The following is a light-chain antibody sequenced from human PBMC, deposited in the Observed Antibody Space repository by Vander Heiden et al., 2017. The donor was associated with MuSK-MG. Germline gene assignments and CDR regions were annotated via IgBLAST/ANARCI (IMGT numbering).Light chain of an antibody. Sequence: QSVLTQPPSVSGAPGQRVTISCTVRSSNIGAGYDVQWYQQLTGTAHTLLIYGNSNRPSGVPDRFCGSKSGPSASLAITGLQAEDEADYYCQSYDSSMSGVVFGGGTKLTVL. CDR2: GNS. CDR3: QSYDSSMSGVV. CDR1: SSNIGAGYD. V-gene: IGLV1-40*01. J-gene: IGLJ2*01.